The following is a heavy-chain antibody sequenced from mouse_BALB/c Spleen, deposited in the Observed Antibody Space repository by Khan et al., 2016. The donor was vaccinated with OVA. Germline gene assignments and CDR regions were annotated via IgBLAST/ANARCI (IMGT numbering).Heavy chain of an antibody. V-gene: IGHV2-9*02. J-gene: IGHJ2*01. CDR1: GFSLNSYG. CDR2: IWAGGST. D-gene: IGHD1-3*01. Sequence: QVQLKESGPGLVAPSQSLSITCTVSGFSLNSYGVHWVRQPPGTGLEELGVIWAGGSTKYNSALISRLSISKDHYTNQVFLKMNSRQTDDTAMHYCARREDIWGKGTTLTVSS. CDR3: ARREDI.